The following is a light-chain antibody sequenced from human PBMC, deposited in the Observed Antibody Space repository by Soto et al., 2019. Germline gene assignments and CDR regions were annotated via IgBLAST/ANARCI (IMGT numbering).Light chain of an antibody. CDR2: DAS. CDR3: QQRYSWPLGT. Sequence: EIVLTQSPATLSLSPGERATLSCRASQSISTSLAWYQQKPGQSPRLLISDASVRAAGIPARFNGSGSGTDFTLTISGLEPADSAVYFCQQRYSWPLGTFXQGTKVDIK. J-gene: IGKJ1*01. V-gene: IGKV3-11*01. CDR1: QSISTS.